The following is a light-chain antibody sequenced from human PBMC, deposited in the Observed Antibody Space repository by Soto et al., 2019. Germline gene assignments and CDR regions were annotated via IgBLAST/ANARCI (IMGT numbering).Light chain of an antibody. Sequence: EILMTQSPSTLSLSPGGGAPLSCRASQSVSSNLAWYQQKPGQAPRLLIYGASTRATGIPARFSGSGSGTEFTLTISSLQSEDFAVYYCQQYNNWPLTFGGGT. CDR1: QSVSSN. V-gene: IGKV3-15*01. J-gene: IGKJ4*01. CDR2: GAS. CDR3: QQYNNWPLT.